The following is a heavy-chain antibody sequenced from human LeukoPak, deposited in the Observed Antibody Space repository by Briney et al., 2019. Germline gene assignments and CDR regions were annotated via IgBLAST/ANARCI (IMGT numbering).Heavy chain of an antibody. CDR2: IYPGDSDT. CDR3: ATLVGYGSFFDY. Sequence: TGESLKISCKGSGYSFTSYWIGWVRHVPGKGLEYMGIIYPGDSDTRYSPSFQGQVAISADKSISTAYLQWSSLKASDTAMYYCATLVGYGSFFDYWGQGTLVNVSS. CDR1: GYSFTSYW. J-gene: IGHJ4*02. V-gene: IGHV5-51*01. D-gene: IGHD3-10*01.